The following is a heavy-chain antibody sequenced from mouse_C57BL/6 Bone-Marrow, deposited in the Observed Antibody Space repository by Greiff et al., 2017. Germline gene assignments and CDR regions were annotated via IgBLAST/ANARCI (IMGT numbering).Heavy chain of an antibody. J-gene: IGHJ1*03. CDR3: ARSYGNYWYFDV. Sequence: DVKLVESGGGLVKPGGSLKLSCAASGFTFSSYAMSWVRQTPEKRLEWVATISDGGSYTYYPDNVKGRFTISRDNAKNNLYLQMSHLKSEDTAMYYCARSYGNYWYFDVWGTGTTVTVSS. CDR1: GFTFSSYA. D-gene: IGHD2-1*01. CDR2: ISDGGSYT. V-gene: IGHV5-4*03.